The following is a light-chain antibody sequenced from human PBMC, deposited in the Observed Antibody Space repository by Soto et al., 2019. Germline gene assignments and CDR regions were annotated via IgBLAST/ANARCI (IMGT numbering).Light chain of an antibody. V-gene: IGKV2D-29*01. J-gene: IGKJ4*01. CDR1: QSLLHTDGKTY. CDR2: EVS. Sequence: DIEMTQTPLSLSVTPVQPASISCKSSQSLLHTDGKTYLYWYLQKPGQPPQLLIYEVSKRFSGVPDRFSGSGSGTDFTLTISRVEAEDVGVYYCMETIQHPPQFTFGGGTKVEIK. CDR3: METIQHPPQFT.